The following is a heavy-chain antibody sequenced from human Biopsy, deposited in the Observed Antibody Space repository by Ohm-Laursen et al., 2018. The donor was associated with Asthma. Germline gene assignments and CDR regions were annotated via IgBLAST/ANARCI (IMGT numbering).Heavy chain of an antibody. CDR1: GHTVTRYA. CDR2: INTNTGNP. J-gene: IGHJ4*02. Sequence: SVKVSCKASGHTVTRYAINWVRQAPGQGLEWMGWINTNTGNPTYAQGFTGRFVFSLDTSVNTAHLQISSLKAEDTAVYFCARMISYYDEMRDPFFDYWGQGTLVTVSS. V-gene: IGHV7-4-1*02. CDR3: ARMISYYDEMRDPFFDY. D-gene: IGHD3-16*01.